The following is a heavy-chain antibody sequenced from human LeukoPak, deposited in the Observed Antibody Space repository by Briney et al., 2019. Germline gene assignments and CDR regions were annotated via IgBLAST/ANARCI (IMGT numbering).Heavy chain of an antibody. CDR3: ARDRYGLDY. V-gene: IGHV3-21*01. Sequence: GGSLRLSCAVSGFTFSSYSMNWVRQAPGKGLEWVSSINSGSSHIYYADSVKGRFTISRDNAKNSLYLQMNSLRVEDTAVYYCARDRYGLDYWGQGTLVTVSS. J-gene: IGHJ4*02. D-gene: IGHD5-18*01. CDR1: GFTFSSYS. CDR2: INSGSSHI.